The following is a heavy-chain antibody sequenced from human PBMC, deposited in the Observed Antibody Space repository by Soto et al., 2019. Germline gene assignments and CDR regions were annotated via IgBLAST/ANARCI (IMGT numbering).Heavy chain of an antibody. J-gene: IGHJ6*02. CDR1: GDSVSSNSAS. Sequence: SQTLSLTCAISGDSVSSNSASWNWIRQSPSRGLEWLGRTYYGSKWYNDYAVSLKGRVTINPDTSKNHFSLQLNSVTPEDAAVYYCARGTYSIGWYSPWPTHYGTDVWGQGTTVTVS. D-gene: IGHD6-19*01. V-gene: IGHV6-1*01. CDR2: TYYGSKWYN. CDR3: ARGTYSIGWYSPWPTHYGTDV.